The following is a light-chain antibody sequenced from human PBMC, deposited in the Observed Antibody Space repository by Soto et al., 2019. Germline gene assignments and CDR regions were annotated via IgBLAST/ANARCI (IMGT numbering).Light chain of an antibody. J-gene: IGKJ3*01. CDR2: GAS. CDR1: QSVYSN. CDR3: QQYNNWPYT. Sequence: EIVMTQSPATLSVSPGERATLSCRASQSVYSNLAWYQQKPGQPPRLLIYGASTRATGIPARFSGSGSGTDFTFTISSLQSEDFAAYYCQQYNNWPYTFGPGTKVDIK. V-gene: IGKV3-15*01.